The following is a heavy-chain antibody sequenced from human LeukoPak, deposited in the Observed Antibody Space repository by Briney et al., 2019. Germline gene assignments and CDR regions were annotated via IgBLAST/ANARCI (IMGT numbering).Heavy chain of an antibody. D-gene: IGHD5-18*01. CDR1: GFTFDDYA. CDR3: AKDIRGYNYGSTDY. V-gene: IGHV3-9*01. Sequence: HTGGSLRLSCAASGFTFDDYAMHWVRQAPGKGLEWVSGISWNSGSIGYADSVKGRFTISRDNAKNSLYLQMNSLRAEDTAVYYCAKDIRGYNYGSTDYWGQGTLVTVSS. J-gene: IGHJ4*02. CDR2: ISWNSGSI.